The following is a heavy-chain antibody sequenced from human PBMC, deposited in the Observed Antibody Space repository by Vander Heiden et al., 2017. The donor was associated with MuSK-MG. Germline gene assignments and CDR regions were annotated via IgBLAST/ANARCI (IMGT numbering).Heavy chain of an antibody. CDR2: INHSGST. J-gene: IGHJ4*01. CDR1: GGSFSGYY. V-gene: IGHV4-34*01. CDR3: ARGRRAGTPFY. D-gene: IGHD6-19*01. Sequence: QVQLQQRGAGLLKPSETLSLTCAVYGGSFSGYYWSWIRHPPGKGLEWIGEINHSGSTNYNPSLKSRVTISVDTSKNQFSLKLSSVTAAATAVYYCARGRRAGTPFYWGHVSLVTVSS.